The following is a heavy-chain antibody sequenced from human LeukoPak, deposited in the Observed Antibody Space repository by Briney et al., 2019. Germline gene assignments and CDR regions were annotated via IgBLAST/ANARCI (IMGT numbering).Heavy chain of an antibody. Sequence: GGSLRLSCAASGFTFSSYSMNWVRQAPGKGLEWVSGISWNAANRGYADSVKGRFTISRDSAKNSLYLQMNSLRAEDTALYYCARDKWGPDYWGQGTLVTVSS. V-gene: IGHV3-20*04. CDR1: GFTFSSYS. CDR2: ISWNAANR. D-gene: IGHD7-27*01. CDR3: ARDKWGPDY. J-gene: IGHJ4*02.